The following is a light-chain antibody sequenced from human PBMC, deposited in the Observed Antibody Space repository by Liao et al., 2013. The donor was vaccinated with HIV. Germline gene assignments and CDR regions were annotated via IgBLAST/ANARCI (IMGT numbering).Light chain of an antibody. J-gene: IGLJ1*01. V-gene: IGLV3-21*01. Sequence: YVLTQPPSVSVAPGQTAVMTCGGNNIRSRGVHWYQQKPGQSPVLVIYQDSKRPSGIPERFSGSNSGNTATLTISGTQAMDEADYYCQAWDSSTPLYVFGTGTKVTVL. CDR2: QDS. CDR3: QAWDSSTPLYV. CDR1: NIRSRG.